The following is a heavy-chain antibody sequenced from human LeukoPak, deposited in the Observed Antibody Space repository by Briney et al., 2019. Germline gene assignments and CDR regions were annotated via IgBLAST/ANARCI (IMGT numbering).Heavy chain of an antibody. Sequence: SETLSLTCTVSGGSISSSSYYWGWIRQPPGKGLEWIGGIYYSGSTYYNPSLKSRVTISVDTSKNQFSLKLSSVTAADTAGYYCARDPKREGYARGPFDYWGQGTLVTVSS. CDR1: GGSISSSSYY. CDR2: IYYSGST. J-gene: IGHJ4*02. V-gene: IGHV4-39*07. D-gene: IGHD5-24*01. CDR3: ARDPKREGYARGPFDY.